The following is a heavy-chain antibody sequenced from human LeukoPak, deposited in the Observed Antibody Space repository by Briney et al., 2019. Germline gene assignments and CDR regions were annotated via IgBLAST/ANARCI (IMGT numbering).Heavy chain of an antibody. D-gene: IGHD3-10*02. J-gene: IGHJ4*02. V-gene: IGHV3-48*01. Sequence: GGSLRLSCAASGFTFSSYSMNWVRQAPGKGLEWASYISSSSTIYYADSVKGRFTISRDNAKNSLYLQMNSLRAEDTAVYYCARGLFVIAKGYWGQGTLDTVSS. CDR1: GFTFSSYS. CDR3: ARGLFVIAKGY. CDR2: ISSSSTI.